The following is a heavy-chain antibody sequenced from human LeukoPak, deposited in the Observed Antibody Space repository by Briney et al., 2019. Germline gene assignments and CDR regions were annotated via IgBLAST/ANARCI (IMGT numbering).Heavy chain of an antibody. J-gene: IGHJ4*02. V-gene: IGHV3-30*02. CDR2: IRYDGSNK. CDR1: GFTFNTYG. D-gene: IGHD6-6*01. CDR3: AKQMSSSRGIDY. Sequence: GGSLRLSCAASGFTFNTYGMHWVRQAPGKGLEWVAFIRYDGSNKYYVDSVKGRFTISRDNSKNTVYLQMNSLRAEDTAVYYCAKQMSSSRGIDYWGQGTLVTVSS.